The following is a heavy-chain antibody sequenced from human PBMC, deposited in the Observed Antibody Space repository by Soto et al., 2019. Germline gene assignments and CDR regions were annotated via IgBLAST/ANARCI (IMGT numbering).Heavy chain of an antibody. CDR1: GYSFTSYW. Sequence: GESLKISCKGSGYSFTSYWIGWVRQMPGKGLEWMGIIYPGDSDTRYSPSFQGQVTISADKSISTAYLQWSSLKASDTAMYYCARLSRGIEYSSSALDYWGQGTLVTVSS. CDR3: ARLSRGIEYSSSALDY. V-gene: IGHV5-51*01. D-gene: IGHD6-6*01. J-gene: IGHJ4*02. CDR2: IYPGDSDT.